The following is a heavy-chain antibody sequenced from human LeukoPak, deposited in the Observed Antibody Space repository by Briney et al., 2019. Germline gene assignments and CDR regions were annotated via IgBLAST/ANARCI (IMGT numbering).Heavy chain of an antibody. Sequence: SETLSLTCTVSGGSVSSYYWSWIRRPPGRGLEWIAYLSHSGSSDSNPSLTSRVTTLVDTSKNQFSLKLTSVTAADTAVYYCARARYANAWYAFDLWGHGTMGSLSS. CDR2: LSHSGSS. J-gene: IGHJ3*01. CDR1: GGSVSSYY. D-gene: IGHD2-2*01. CDR3: ARARYANAWYAFDL. V-gene: IGHV4-59*02.